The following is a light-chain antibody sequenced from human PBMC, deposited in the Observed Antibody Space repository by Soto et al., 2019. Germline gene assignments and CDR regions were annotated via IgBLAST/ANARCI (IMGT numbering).Light chain of an antibody. CDR3: QQTYSIPIT. CDR1: QTISSW. Sequence: DIQMTKSPSTLSRYVGDRVPITCRASQTISSWLAWYQQKPGKAPKLLIYKASTLKSGVPSRFSGSGSGTDFTLTISSLQPEDFATYFCQQTYSIPITFGEGTRLEIK. V-gene: IGKV1-5*03. CDR2: KAS. J-gene: IGKJ5*01.